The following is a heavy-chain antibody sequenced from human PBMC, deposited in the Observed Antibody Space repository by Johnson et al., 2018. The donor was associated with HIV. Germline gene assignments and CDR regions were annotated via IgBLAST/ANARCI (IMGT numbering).Heavy chain of an antibody. CDR3: ARDGVSGSYDDAFDL. CDR2: ISYDGSNK. V-gene: IGHV3-30*03. D-gene: IGHD1-26*01. J-gene: IGHJ3*01. CDR1: GFTFSSYG. Sequence: QMQLVESGGGVVQPGRSLRLSCAASGFTFSSYGMHWVRQAPGKGLEWLAVISYDGSNKYYADSVKGRFTISRDNSKNTLFLQMDSLRADDTAVYYCARDGVSGSYDDAFDLWGQGTMVTVSS.